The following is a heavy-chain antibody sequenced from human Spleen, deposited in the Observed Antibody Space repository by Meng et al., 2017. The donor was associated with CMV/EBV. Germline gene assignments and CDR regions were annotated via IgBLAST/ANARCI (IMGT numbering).Heavy chain of an antibody. Sequence: GGSISSANYFWGWIRQPPGKGLEWIGSIFYSGSTFYLPSLESRVTISIDTSKNQFSLKLRSVTAADTAVYYCARQRLGGTYLNWFDPWGQGSLVTVSS. CDR1: GGSISSANYF. CDR3: ARQRLGGTYLNWFDP. J-gene: IGHJ5*02. D-gene: IGHD1-26*01. CDR2: IFYSGST. V-gene: IGHV4-39*01.